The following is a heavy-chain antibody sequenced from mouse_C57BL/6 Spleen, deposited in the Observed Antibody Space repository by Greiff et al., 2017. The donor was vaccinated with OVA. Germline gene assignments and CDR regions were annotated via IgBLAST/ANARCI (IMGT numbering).Heavy chain of an antibody. CDR2: ISYDGSN. D-gene: IGHD3-2*02. J-gene: IGHJ2*01. CDR3: ARDQGYGGY. Sequence: VQLKQSGPGLVKPSQSLSLTYSVTGYSITSGYYWNWIRQFPGNKLEWMGYISYDGSNNYNPSLKNRISITRDTSKNQFFLKLNSVTTEDTATYYCARDQGYGGYWGQGTTLTVSS. V-gene: IGHV3-6*01. CDR1: GYSITSGYY.